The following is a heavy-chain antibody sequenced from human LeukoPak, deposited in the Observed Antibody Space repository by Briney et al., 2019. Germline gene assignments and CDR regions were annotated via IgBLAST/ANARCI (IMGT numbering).Heavy chain of an antibody. J-gene: IGHJ4*02. D-gene: IGHD6-13*01. CDR1: GFTFSSYW. Sequence: GGSLTLSCAASGFTFSSYWMHWVRQAPGRGLVRVAGIKADASSTSYAVSVKGRFTISRNNAKNTLYLQMNSLRVEDTAVYYCARLATTGTGFWGQGTLVTVSS. V-gene: IGHV3-74*01. CDR3: ARLATTGTGF. CDR2: IKADASST.